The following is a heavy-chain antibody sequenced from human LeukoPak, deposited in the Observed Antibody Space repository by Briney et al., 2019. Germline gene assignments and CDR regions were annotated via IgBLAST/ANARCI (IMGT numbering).Heavy chain of an antibody. CDR2: ISAYSGNT. J-gene: IGHJ6*02. CDR3: ARDPPRIVVVVAATNYYGMDV. CDR1: GYTFTSYG. D-gene: IGHD2-15*01. V-gene: IGHV1-18*04. Sequence: ASVKVSCKAFGYTFTSYGISWVRQAPGQGLEWMGWISAYSGNTNYAQKLQGRVTMTTDTSTSTAYMELRSLRSDDTAVYYCARDPPRIVVVVAATNYYGMDVWGQGTTVTVSS.